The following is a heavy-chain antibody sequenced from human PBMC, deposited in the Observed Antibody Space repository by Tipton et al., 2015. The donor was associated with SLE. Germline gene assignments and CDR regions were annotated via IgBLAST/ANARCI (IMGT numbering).Heavy chain of an antibody. J-gene: IGHJ4*02. CDR3: ARGGSNSAMFWED. Sequence: SLRLSCAASGFTFTENGMHWVRQAPGKGLEWVANIKKDGSDKYYVDSVKGRFTVSRDNAKNSLYLQMNSLRVDDTAVYYCARGGSNSAMFWEDWGQGTLVIVSS. V-gene: IGHV3-7*01. CDR2: IKKDGSDK. CDR1: GFTFTENG. D-gene: IGHD3-10*02.